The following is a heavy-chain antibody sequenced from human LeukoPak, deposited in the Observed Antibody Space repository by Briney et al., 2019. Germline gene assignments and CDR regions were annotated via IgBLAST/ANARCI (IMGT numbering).Heavy chain of an antibody. CDR1: GFTFDDYT. CDR2: ITWDGGST. Sequence: GGSLRLSCAASGFTFDDYTMHCVRQAPGKGLELVSLITWDGGSTYYADSVKGRFTISRDNSKTSLHLQMTTLRTDDTALYYCARAPSDSRGLYHFDYWGQGTLVTVSS. V-gene: IGHV3-43*01. D-gene: IGHD3-22*01. J-gene: IGHJ4*02. CDR3: ARAPSDSRGLYHFDY.